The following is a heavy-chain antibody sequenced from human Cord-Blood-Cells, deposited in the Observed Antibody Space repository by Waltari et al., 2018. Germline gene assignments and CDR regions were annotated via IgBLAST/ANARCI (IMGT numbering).Heavy chain of an antibody. J-gene: IGHJ3*02. V-gene: IGHV4-59*08. D-gene: IGHD3-22*01. CDR1: GGSISSYY. Sequence: QVQLQESGPGLVKPSETLSLTGTVSGGSISSYYWRWMRQPPGKGLEWIGYNYYSWSTHYNPSLKSRVTISLATSKNQFSLQLSSVPAADTAVYYCASSDYYDSSGYLTPGEESFDIWGQGTMVTVSS. CDR3: ASSDYYDSSGYLTPGEESFDI. CDR2: NYYSWST.